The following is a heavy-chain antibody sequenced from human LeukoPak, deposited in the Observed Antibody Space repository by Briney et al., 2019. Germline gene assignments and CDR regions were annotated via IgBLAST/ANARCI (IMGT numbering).Heavy chain of an antibody. CDR2: ISAYNGNT. D-gene: IGHD6-13*01. V-gene: IGHV1-18*01. Sequence: VKVSCKASGYSFTSYAINWARQAPGQGHEWMGWISAYNGNTDYAQKLQDRVTMTTDTATSTAYMELRSLTSDDTAVYYCARDPLRSTWSTYYNALDVWGQGTTVTVSS. CDR3: ARDPLRSTWSTYYNALDV. CDR1: GYSFTSYA. J-gene: IGHJ6*02.